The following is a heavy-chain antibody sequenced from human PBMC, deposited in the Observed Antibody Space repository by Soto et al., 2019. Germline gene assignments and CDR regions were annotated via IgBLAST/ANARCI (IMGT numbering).Heavy chain of an antibody. CDR1: GGSISSGGYY. D-gene: IGHD3-9*01. Sequence: SETLSLTCTVSGGSISSGGYYWSWIRQHPGKGLEWIGYIYYSGSTYYNPSPKSRVTISVDTSKNQFSLKLSSVTDADTAVYYCARDYYAILTGYYGYYGMDVWGQGTTVTVSS. CDR2: IYYSGST. CDR3: ARDYYAILTGYYGYYGMDV. V-gene: IGHV4-31*03. J-gene: IGHJ6*02.